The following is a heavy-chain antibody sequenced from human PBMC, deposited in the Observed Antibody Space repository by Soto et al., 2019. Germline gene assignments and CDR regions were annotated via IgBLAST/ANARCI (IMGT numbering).Heavy chain of an antibody. D-gene: IGHD5-18*01. CDR1: GGSISSYY. J-gene: IGHJ3*02. V-gene: IGHV4-4*07. CDR2: IYTSGST. CDR3: ARDAKAMVIGNAFDI. Sequence: QVQLQESGPGLVKPSETLSLTCTASGGSISSYYWSWIRRPAGKGLEWIGRIYTSGSTNYNPSLKTRVTMSVDTSKNQFSLKLSSVTAADTAVYYCARDAKAMVIGNAFDIWGQGTMVTVSS.